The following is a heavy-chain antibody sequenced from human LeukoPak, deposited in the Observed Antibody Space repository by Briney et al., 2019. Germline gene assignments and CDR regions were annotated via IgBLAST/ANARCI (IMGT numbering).Heavy chain of an antibody. CDR3: ARPRSSRWYTVDY. D-gene: IGHD6-13*01. CDR2: IYPDDSDT. CDR1: GYTFPYYW. J-gene: IGHJ4*02. Sequence: GESLKISCKGSGYTFPYYWIAWVRQMPGKGLEWMGIIYPDDSDTRYGPSFQGLVTISADKSITTAYLQWSSLKASDTAMYYCARPRSSRWYTVDYWGQGTLVTVSS. V-gene: IGHV5-51*03.